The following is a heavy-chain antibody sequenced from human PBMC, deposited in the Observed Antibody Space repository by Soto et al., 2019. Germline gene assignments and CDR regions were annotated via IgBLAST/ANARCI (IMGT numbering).Heavy chain of an antibody. CDR3: ATTPAGTFAPGVDY. CDR2: FDPEDGET. J-gene: IGHJ4*02. CDR1: GYTLTELS. V-gene: IGHV1-24*01. D-gene: IGHD6-19*01. Sequence: GASVKVSCKVSGYTLTELSMHWVRQAPGKGLEWMGGFDPEDGETIYAQKFQGRVTMTEDTSTDTAYMELSSLRSEDTAVYYCATTPAGTFAPGVDYWGQGTLVTVSS.